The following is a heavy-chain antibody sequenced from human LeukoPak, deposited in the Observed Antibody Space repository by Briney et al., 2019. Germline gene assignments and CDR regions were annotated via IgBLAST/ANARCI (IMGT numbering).Heavy chain of an antibody. CDR2: IYHSGST. Sequence: KPSETLSLTCAVSGFSISSCYYWGWVRQPPGEGLEWIGSIYHSGSTYYKPSLKSRVTISVDTSKNQFSLKLSSVTAADTAVYYCARHKEFAFDYWGQGTLVTVSS. V-gene: IGHV4-38-2*01. J-gene: IGHJ4*02. CDR3: ARHKEFAFDY. CDR1: GFSISSCYY.